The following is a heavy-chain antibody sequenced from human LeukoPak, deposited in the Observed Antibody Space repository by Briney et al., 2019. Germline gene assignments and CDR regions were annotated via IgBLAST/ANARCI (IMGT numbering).Heavy chain of an antibody. V-gene: IGHV3-48*04. CDR1: GFTFNNAW. D-gene: IGHD1-7*01. CDR3: ARMNYVSSGWGAPFDY. CDR2: IRTSGTNT. Sequence: GGSLRLSCAASGFTFNNAWMNWVRQAPGKGLEWVSYIRTSGTNTDYTGSVKGRFTISRDNAKNSLYLQMNSLRAEDTAVYYCARMNYVSSGWGAPFDYWGQGTLVTVSS. J-gene: IGHJ4*02.